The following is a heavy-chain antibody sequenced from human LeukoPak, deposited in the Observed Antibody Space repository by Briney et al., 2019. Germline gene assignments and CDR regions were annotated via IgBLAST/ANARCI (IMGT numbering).Heavy chain of an antibody. V-gene: IGHV3-48*01. CDR1: GFTFSSYS. CDR3: ANCIAAAGLDY. Sequence: PGGSLRLSCAASGFTFSSYSMNWVRQAPGKGLEWVSYISSSSSTIYYADSVKGRFTISRDNSKNTLYLQMNSLRAEDTAVYYCANCIAAAGLDYWGQGTLVTVSS. D-gene: IGHD6-13*01. CDR2: ISSSSSTI. J-gene: IGHJ4*02.